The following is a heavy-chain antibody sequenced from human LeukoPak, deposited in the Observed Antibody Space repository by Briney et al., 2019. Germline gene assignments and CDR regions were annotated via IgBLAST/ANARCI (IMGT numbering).Heavy chain of an antibody. Sequence: HTGGSLRLSCAASGFTVSSNYMSWVRQAPGKGLEWVSVIYSGGSTYYADSVKGRFTISRDNSKNTLYLQMNSLRAEDTAVYYCARDTSVAGFDYWGQGTLVTVSS. CDR1: GFTVSSNY. V-gene: IGHV3-66*01. CDR3: ARDTSVAGFDY. D-gene: IGHD6-19*01. CDR2: IYSGGST. J-gene: IGHJ4*02.